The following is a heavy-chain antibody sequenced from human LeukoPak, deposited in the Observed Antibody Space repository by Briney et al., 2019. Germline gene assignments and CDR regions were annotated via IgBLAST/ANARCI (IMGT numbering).Heavy chain of an antibody. J-gene: IGHJ4*02. CDR1: GDSISSGRNY. V-gene: IGHV4-39*01. CDR3: ARRGANSGGIDY. CDR2: IYYSGST. Sequence: SETLSLTCSVSGDSISSGRNYWGWIRQPPGKGLEWIGSIYYSGSTYYNPSLKSRVTISVDTSKNQFSLKLSSVTAADTAVYYCARRGANSGGIDYWGQGTLVTVSS. D-gene: IGHD3-10*01.